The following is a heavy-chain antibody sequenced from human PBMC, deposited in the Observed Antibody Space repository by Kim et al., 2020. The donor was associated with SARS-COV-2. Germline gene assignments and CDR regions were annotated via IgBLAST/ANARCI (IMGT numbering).Heavy chain of an antibody. V-gene: IGHV5-51*01. Sequence: GESLQISCKGSGYSFTSYWIGWVRQMPGKGLEWIGIIYPGDSDTRYSPSFQGQVTISADKSISTAYLQWSSLKASDTAMYYCARHLPRYSGYDKLYYYDSSGYYYDWGQGTLVTVSS. J-gene: IGHJ4*02. CDR3: ARHLPRYSGYDKLYYYDSSGYYYD. D-gene: IGHD3-22*01. CDR1: GYSFTSYW. CDR2: IYPGDSDT.